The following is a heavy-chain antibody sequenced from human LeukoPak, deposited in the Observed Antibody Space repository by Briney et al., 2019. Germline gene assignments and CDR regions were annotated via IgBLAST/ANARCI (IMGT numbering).Heavy chain of an antibody. D-gene: IGHD5-24*01. CDR2: INPDGSQK. CDR1: GFTFSGSW. Sequence: PGGSLTLSCEASGFTFSGSWMSWVRQAPGKGLEWVASINPDGSQKLYVDSVKGRFTISRDNTKSSLYLQMNSLGAEDTAMYYCAKLLGTATTYDSWGQGTRVTVSS. V-gene: IGHV3-7*01. CDR3: AKLLGTATTYDS. J-gene: IGHJ4*02.